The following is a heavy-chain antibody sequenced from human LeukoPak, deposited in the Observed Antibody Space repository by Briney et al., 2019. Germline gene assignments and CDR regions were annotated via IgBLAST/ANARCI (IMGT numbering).Heavy chain of an antibody. CDR3: ASHQGYRHDY. CDR2: IKQDGSEK. Sequence: GGSLRLSCAVSGFTFSSYWMSWVRQAPGKGLEWVANIKQDGSEKYYVDSVKGRFTISRDNAKNSLYLQMNSLRVEDTAVYYCASHQGYRHDYWGQGTLVTVSS. J-gene: IGHJ4*02. V-gene: IGHV3-7*01. CDR1: GFTFSSYW. D-gene: IGHD2-15*01.